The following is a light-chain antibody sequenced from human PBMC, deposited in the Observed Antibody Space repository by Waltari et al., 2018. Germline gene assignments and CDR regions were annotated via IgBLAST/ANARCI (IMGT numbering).Light chain of an antibody. J-gene: IGKJ5*01. V-gene: IGKV2-30*01. CDR3: MQGTHWPT. Sequence: DVVMTQSPLSLPVTLGQPASISCRSSQSLVYSEGNTYVNWFQQRPGQSPRRLIYKVSNRDSGVPDRFSGSGSGTDFTLKISRVEAEDVGVYYCMQGTHWPTFGQGTRLEIK. CDR2: KVS. CDR1: QSLVYSEGNTY.